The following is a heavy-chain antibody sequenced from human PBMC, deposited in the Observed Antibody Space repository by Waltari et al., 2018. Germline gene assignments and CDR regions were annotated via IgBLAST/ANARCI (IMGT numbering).Heavy chain of an antibody. CDR3: AKDLRFLELYNGMDV. J-gene: IGHJ6*02. CDR2: ISYNGSNQ. Sequence: QVQLVETGGGVVQPGRSVRLSCEASGFTFNYYGMHWVRQAPGKGLEWVAAISYNGSNQHYADFVKGRFTISRDNSKNTVDLQMSSLRTEDTAVYYCAKDLRFLELYNGMDVWGQGTTVTVS. V-gene: IGHV3-30*18. D-gene: IGHD3-3*01. CDR1: GFTFNYYG.